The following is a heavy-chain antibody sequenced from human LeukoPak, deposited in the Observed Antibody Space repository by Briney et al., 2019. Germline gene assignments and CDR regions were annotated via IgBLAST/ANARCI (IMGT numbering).Heavy chain of an antibody. Sequence: GGSLRLSCVASGFTFSTYSMNWIRQAPGKGLEWISYISSGSGTIHYADSVKGRFTISRDNDKNSLYLQLNSLRAEDRAVYYFARDPAGAGINYDYWGQGTLVTVSS. CDR3: ARDPAGAGINYDY. CDR2: ISSGSGTI. V-gene: IGHV3-48*01. J-gene: IGHJ4*02. D-gene: IGHD3-10*01. CDR1: GFTFSTYS.